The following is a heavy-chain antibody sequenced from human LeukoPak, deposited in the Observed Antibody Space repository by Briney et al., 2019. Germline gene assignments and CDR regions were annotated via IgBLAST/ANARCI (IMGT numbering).Heavy chain of an antibody. CDR3: ASRPAAIPLNYYYYYGMDV. D-gene: IGHD2-2*02. J-gene: IGHJ6*02. V-gene: IGHV3-74*01. CDR1: GFTMPRFW. Sequence: GGSLRLSCAASGFTMPRFWMHWVRQAPGKGLVWVSRVSGDGSYTDYADSVKGRFTMSRDNSKNTLYLQMNSLRAEDTAVYYCASRPAAIPLNYYYYYGMDVWGQGTTVTVSS. CDR2: VSGDGSYT.